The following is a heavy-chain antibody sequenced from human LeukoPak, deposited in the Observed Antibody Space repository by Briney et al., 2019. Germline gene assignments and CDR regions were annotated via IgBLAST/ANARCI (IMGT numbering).Heavy chain of an antibody. CDR1: GFTVSSNY. V-gene: IGHV3-53*01. CDR3: ARAEKATIFDY. D-gene: IGHD5-24*01. CDR2: IYSRGST. J-gene: IGHJ4*02. Sequence: GGSLRLSCAASGFTVSSNYMSWVRQAPGKGLEWVSVIYSRGSTYYADSVKGRFTISRDNSKNTLYLQMNSLRAEDTAVYYCARAEKATIFDYWGQGTLVTVSS.